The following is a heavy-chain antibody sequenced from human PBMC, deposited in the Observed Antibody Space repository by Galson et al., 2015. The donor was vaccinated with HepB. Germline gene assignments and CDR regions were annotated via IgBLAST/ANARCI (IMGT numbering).Heavy chain of an antibody. J-gene: IGHJ4*02. Sequence: LRLSCAASGFTISSYWMHWVRQAPGKGPVWVSRINAGETMANYADSVKGRFIISRDNAKNTVYLQMNSLRAEDTAVYYCVRDFRVSNYWGQGTLVTVSS. CDR1: GFTISSYW. CDR2: INAGETMA. D-gene: IGHD2/OR15-2a*01. V-gene: IGHV3-74*01. CDR3: VRDFRVSNY.